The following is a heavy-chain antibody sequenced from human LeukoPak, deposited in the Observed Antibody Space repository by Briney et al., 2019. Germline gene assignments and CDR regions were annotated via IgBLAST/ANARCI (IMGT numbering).Heavy chain of an antibody. J-gene: IGHJ6*02. V-gene: IGHV3-7*05. D-gene: IGHD4-17*01. CDR3: AEWVTTPYFGIDV. CDR1: GFIFSDFY. CDR2: IRPDGSKS. Sequence: GGSLRLSCAASGFIFSDFYMTWVRQAPGKGLEWVANIRPDGSKSFYVDSVKGRFTMSRDNAKTSLYLQINSLRADDTAVYYCAEWVTTPYFGIDVWGRGTTVTVSS.